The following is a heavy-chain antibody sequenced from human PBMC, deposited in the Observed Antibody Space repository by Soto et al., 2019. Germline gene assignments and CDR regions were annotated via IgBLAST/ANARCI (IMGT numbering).Heavy chain of an antibody. CDR2: INHSGST. D-gene: IGHD5-18*01. CDR3: ARMDVDTALVDYYYGMDV. V-gene: IGHV4-34*01. J-gene: IGHJ6*02. Sequence: QVQLQQWGAGLLKPSETLSLTCAVYGGSFSGYYWSWIRQPPGKGLEWIGEINHSGSTNYNPSLKSRLTISVDTSKHQFSLKLSSVTPADTAVYYCARMDVDTALVDYYYGMDVWGQGTTVTVSS. CDR1: GGSFSGYY.